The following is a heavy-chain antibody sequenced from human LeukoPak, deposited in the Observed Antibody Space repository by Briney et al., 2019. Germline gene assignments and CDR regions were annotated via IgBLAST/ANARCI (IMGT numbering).Heavy chain of an antibody. Sequence: SETLSLTCTVSGYSIMSTFYWDWIPQSPGKGLEWIGNVYHGGSTYSNPSLRSRVTISVDTSKNQFSLKLNSVTAADTAVYYCARVSDDEHGGNSGAIYFESWGQGTVVTVSS. V-gene: IGHV4-38-2*02. CDR3: ARVSDDEHGGNSGAIYFES. D-gene: IGHD4-23*01. J-gene: IGHJ4*02. CDR2: VYHGGST. CDR1: GYSIMSTFY.